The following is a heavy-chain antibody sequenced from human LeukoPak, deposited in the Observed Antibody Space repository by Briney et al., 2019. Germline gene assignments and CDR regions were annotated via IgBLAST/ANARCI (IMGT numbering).Heavy chain of an antibody. CDR2: ISSSGSTI. CDR3: VRDFGSFYFDY. J-gene: IGHJ4*02. D-gene: IGHD3-10*01. CDR1: GFTFSSYE. Sequence: HPGGSLRLSCAASGFTFSSYEMNWVRQAPGKGLEWVSYISSSGSTIYYADSVKGRFTISRDNAKNSLYLQMNSLRAEDTAVYYCVRDFGSFYFDYWGQGTLVTVSS. V-gene: IGHV3-48*03.